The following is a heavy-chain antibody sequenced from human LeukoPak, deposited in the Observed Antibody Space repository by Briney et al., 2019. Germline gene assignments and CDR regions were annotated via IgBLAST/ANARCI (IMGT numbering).Heavy chain of an antibody. CDR2: ISSNGGNT. Sequence: GGSLRLSCAASGFTFSSYPMHWVRQAPGKGLEYVSTISSNGGNTYYANSVKGRFTISRDNSKNTLYLQMSSLRVEDTAVYYCARDLRWLQCFDYWGRGTLVTVSS. D-gene: IGHD5-24*01. CDR1: GFTFSSYP. CDR3: ARDLRWLQCFDY. V-gene: IGHV3-64*01. J-gene: IGHJ4*02.